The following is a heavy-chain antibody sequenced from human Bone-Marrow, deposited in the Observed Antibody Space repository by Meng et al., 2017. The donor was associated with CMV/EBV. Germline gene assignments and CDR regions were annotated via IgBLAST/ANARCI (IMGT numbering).Heavy chain of an antibody. CDR2: IKQDGSEK. J-gene: IGHJ3*02. CDR1: GFTFSSHW. Sequence: GESLKISCAASGFTFSSHWMSWVRQAPGKGLEWVANIKQDGSEKYYVDSVKGRFTISRDNAKNSLYLQMNSLRAEDTAVYYCAIPAGDFWSGQGSPDAFDIWGQGTMVTVSS. CDR3: AIPAGDFWSGQGSPDAFDI. D-gene: IGHD3-3*01. V-gene: IGHV3-7*01.